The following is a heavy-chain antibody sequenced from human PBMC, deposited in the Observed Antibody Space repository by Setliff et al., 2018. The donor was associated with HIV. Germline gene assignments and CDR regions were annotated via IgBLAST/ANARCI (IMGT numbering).Heavy chain of an antibody. Sequence: ASVKVSCKASGYTFTDYFIHWVRQAPGQGLEWMGWINPNTGDTNIPQRFRGRVTMTRDTSINTAYMELSGLRSDDTAVYYCARQLSNSLECWGQGTPVTVSS. J-gene: IGHJ4*02. D-gene: IGHD1-1*01. CDR2: INPNTGDT. CDR1: GYTFTDYF. V-gene: IGHV1-2*02. CDR3: ARQLSNSLEC.